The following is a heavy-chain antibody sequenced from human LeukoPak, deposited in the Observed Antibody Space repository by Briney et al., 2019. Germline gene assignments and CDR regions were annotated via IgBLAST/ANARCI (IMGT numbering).Heavy chain of an antibody. Sequence: PSETLSLTCTASGGSISSSTYYWGWIRQPPGKGLEWIGSIYYGGSTYYNPSLKSRVTISVDTSKNQFSLKLSSVTAADTAVYYCTRSSGNYYQLVFDPWGQGTLVTVSS. V-gene: IGHV4-39*07. CDR2: IYYGGST. D-gene: IGHD1-26*01. CDR3: TRSSGNYYQLVFDP. J-gene: IGHJ5*02. CDR1: GGSISSSTYY.